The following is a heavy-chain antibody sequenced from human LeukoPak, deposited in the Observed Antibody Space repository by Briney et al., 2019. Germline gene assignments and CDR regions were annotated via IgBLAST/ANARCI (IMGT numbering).Heavy chain of an antibody. D-gene: IGHD5-18*01. V-gene: IGHV3-21*01. CDR3: ARDTAYNWFDP. CDR1: GFTFSSYS. J-gene: IGHJ5*02. CDR2: ISSSSYI. Sequence: GGSLRLSCAASGFTFSSYSMNWVRQAPGKGLEWVSSISSSSYIYYADSVKGRFTISRDNAKNSLYLQMNSLRAEDTAVYYCARDTAYNWFDPWGQGTLVTVSS.